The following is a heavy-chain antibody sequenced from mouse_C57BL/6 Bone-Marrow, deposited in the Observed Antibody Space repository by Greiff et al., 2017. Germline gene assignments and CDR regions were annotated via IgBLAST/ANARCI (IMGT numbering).Heavy chain of an antibody. CDR3: ARLPYYGSSYDAMDY. Sequence: EVQVVESGGGLVQPGGSLKLSCAASGFTFSDYYMYWVRQTPEKRLEWVAYISNGGGSTYYPDTVKGRFTISRDNAKNTLYLQMSRLKSEDTAMYYCARLPYYGSSYDAMDYWGQGTSVTVSS. J-gene: IGHJ4*01. CDR2: ISNGGGST. CDR1: GFTFSDYY. V-gene: IGHV5-12*01. D-gene: IGHD1-1*01.